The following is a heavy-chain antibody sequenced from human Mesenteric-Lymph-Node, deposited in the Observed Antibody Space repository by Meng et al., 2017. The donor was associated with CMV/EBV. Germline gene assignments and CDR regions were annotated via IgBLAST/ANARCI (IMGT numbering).Heavy chain of an antibody. CDR3: AKDPEGY. CDR1: GFNFLNYA. Sequence: EVQLLEPGGGLAQPGGSLRVSCAVSGFNFLNYAMTWVRQAPGKGLEWVSTISASGGSRYYADSVQGRFSVSRDNYKNTLYLQMNSLRAEDTAVYYCAKDPEGYWGQGTLVTVSS. CDR2: ISASGGSR. V-gene: IGHV3-23*01. J-gene: IGHJ4*02.